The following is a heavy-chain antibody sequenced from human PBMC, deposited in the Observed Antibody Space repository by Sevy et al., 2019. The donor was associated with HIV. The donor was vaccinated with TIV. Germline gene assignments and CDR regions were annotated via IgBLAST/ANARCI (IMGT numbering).Heavy chain of an antibody. Sequence: GGCLRLSCAASGFTFSDYYMSWIRQAPGKGLEWVSYISSSGSTIYYADSVKGRFTISRYNAKNSLYLQSNSLRAEDTAVYYCARGKLVRGYYYGMDVWGQGTTVTVSS. CDR3: ARGKLVRGYYYGMDV. CDR1: GFTFSDYY. D-gene: IGHD6-6*01. V-gene: IGHV3-11*01. J-gene: IGHJ6*02. CDR2: ISSSGSTI.